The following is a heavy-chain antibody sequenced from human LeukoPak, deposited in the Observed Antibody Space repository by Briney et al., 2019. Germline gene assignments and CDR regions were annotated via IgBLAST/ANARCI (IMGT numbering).Heavy chain of an antibody. CDR2: AYSSGSA. CDR1: GGSISSRIYY. Sequence: SETLSLTCTVSGGSISSRIYYWGWIRQTPGKGFEWIGSAYSSGSANYSSSLKSRVTISVDSSKNQFSLRLITVTATDTAVYYCARHVKSGTNWLTRFDSWGQGTLVTVSS. J-gene: IGHJ4*02. CDR3: ARHVKSGTNWLTRFDS. D-gene: IGHD7-27*01. V-gene: IGHV4-39*01.